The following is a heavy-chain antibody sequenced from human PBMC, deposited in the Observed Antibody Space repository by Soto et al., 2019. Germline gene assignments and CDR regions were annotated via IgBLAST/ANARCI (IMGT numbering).Heavy chain of an antibody. J-gene: IGHJ4*02. CDR2: IKEDGGKT. Sequence: EVQLVESGGGLVQPGGSLRLSCVASGLTLSRYWMSWVRQAPGKGLEGVANIKEDGGKTYYVDSVKGRFTISRDNDKNSVYLQMNSLRVEDTAVYYCSRDYYGPGPDWGQGTLVIVSS. CDR1: GLTLSRYW. CDR3: SRDYYGPGPD. V-gene: IGHV3-7*04. D-gene: IGHD3-22*01.